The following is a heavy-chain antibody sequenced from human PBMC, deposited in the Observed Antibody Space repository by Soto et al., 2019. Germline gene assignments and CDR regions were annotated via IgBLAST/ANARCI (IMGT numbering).Heavy chain of an antibody. D-gene: IGHD6-13*01. J-gene: IGHJ5*02. CDR1: GGSISSGDYY. V-gene: IGHV4-30-4*01. Sequence: QVQLQESGPGLVKPSQTLSLTCTVSGGSISSGDYYWSWIRQPPGKGLEWIGYIYYSGSTHYNPSLKSRVTISVAPSKNQFSLKLSSVTAAATAVYYCARERPDGSRLDPWGQGTLVTVSS. CDR3: ARERPDGSRLDP. CDR2: IYYSGST.